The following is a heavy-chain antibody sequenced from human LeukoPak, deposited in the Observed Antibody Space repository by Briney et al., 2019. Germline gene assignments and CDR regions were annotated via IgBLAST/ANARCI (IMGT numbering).Heavy chain of an antibody. V-gene: IGHV1-18*01. Sequence: ASVKVSCKASGYTFTSYGISWVRQAPGQGLEWMGWISAYNGNTNYAQKLQGRVTMTTDTSTSTAHMELRSLRSDDTAVYYCARDVDYYDSSGHYDYWGQGTLVTVSS. CDR2: ISAYNGNT. J-gene: IGHJ4*02. CDR3: ARDVDYYDSSGHYDY. CDR1: GYTFTSYG. D-gene: IGHD3-22*01.